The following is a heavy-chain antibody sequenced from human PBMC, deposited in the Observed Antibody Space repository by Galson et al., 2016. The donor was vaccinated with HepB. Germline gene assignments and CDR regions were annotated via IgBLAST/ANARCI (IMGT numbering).Heavy chain of an antibody. J-gene: IGHJ4*02. V-gene: IGHV4-61*01. CDR1: GDSVSSGKYY. CDR3: ARSSGNIEYHRIV. D-gene: IGHD2/OR15-2a*01. CDR2: ISYSGNT. Sequence: ETLSLTCTVSGDSVSSGKYYWSWIRRPPGKGLEWIAYISYSGNTNSNPSLKSRVALSIDRSKSQFPLKLSFVTAADTALYYCARSSGNIEYHRIVWGQGTLVTVSS.